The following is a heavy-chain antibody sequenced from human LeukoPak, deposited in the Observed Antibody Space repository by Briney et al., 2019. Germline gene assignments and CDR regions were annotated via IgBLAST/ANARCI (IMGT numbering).Heavy chain of an antibody. Sequence: PGGSLRLSCAASGFTFSSYAMSWVRQAPGKGLEWVAVISYDGSNKYYADSVKGRFTISRDNSKNTLYLQMNSLRAEDTAVYYCARNTYSYGSPYFDYWGQGTLVTVSS. CDR3: ARNTYSYGSPYFDY. CDR2: ISYDGSNK. CDR1: GFTFSSYA. D-gene: IGHD5-18*01. V-gene: IGHV3-30*04. J-gene: IGHJ4*02.